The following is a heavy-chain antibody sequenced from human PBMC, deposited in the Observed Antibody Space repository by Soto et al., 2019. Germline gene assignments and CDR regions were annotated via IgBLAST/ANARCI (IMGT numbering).Heavy chain of an antibody. CDR1: GGTFSKDA. Sequence: QVPLVQSGAEVKKPGSSVTVSCKTSGGTFSKDAINWVRQAPGQGLEWMGLLIPVFGSPIYAQKFQGRIRITADESTSTAFMGLSSLRFEDTAVYYCTRVLGYTFEPVKPRYYAMDVWGQGTTVSVSS. CDR3: TRVLGYTFEPVKPRYYAMDV. D-gene: IGHD1-1*01. V-gene: IGHV1-69*01. CDR2: LIPVFGSP. J-gene: IGHJ6*02.